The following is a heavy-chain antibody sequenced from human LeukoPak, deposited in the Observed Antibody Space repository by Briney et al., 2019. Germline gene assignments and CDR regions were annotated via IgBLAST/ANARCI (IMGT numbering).Heavy chain of an antibody. CDR3: AKDRSGFSNWFDP. CDR2: ILRSGGGT. Sequence: PGGSLRLSCVASAFTFSNCWMSWVRQAPGKGLEWVANILRSGGGTYSADSVKGRFIITRDNSKHTLFLQMESMRAEDTAVDHCAKDRSGFSNWFDPWGQGTLVTVSS. J-gene: IGHJ5*02. V-gene: IGHV3-23*01. D-gene: IGHD3-3*01. CDR1: AFTFSNCW.